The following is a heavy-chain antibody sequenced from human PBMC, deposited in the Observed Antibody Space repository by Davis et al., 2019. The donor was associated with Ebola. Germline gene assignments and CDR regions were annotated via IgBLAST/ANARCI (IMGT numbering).Heavy chain of an antibody. CDR3: ARERITMIVGWGWFDP. V-gene: IGHV1-69*04. D-gene: IGHD3-22*01. CDR2: IIPILGIA. J-gene: IGHJ5*02. CDR1: GGTFSSYA. Sequence: SVKVSCKASGGTFSSYAISWVRQAPGQGLEWMGRIIPILGIANYAQKFQGRVTITADKSTSTAYMELSSLRSEDTAVYYCARERITMIVGWGWFDPWGQGTLVTVSS.